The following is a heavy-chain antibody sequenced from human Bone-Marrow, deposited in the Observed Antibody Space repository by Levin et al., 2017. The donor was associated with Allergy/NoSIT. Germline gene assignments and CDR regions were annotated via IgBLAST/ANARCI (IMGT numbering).Heavy chain of an antibody. CDR1: GFTFNTYT. D-gene: IGHD5-24*01. V-gene: IGHV3-21*05. CDR3: ARDLEEMALDY. Sequence: GGSLRLSCVGSGFTFNTYTMNWVRQAPGKGLEWISYISDAGTYIHYADSVKGRFTISRDNANNVLFLQMNSLRPEDTAVYYCARDLEEMALDYWGQGSLVTVSS. J-gene: IGHJ4*02. CDR2: ISDAGTYI.